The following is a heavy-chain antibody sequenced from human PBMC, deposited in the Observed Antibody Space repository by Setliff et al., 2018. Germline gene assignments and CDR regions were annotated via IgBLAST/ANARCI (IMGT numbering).Heavy chain of an antibody. D-gene: IGHD3-10*01. CDR1: GGSISSGSYY. CDR2: LHTSGST. V-gene: IGHV4-61*02. J-gene: IGHJ6*03. CDR3: ARDNRGRHYMDV. Sequence: PSETLSLTCAVSGGSISSGSYYWSWIRQPAGKGLEWVGRLHTSGSTNYNTSLNSRVTISADTSKNQFSLNLSSVTAADTAVYYCARDNRGRHYMDVWGKGTTVTVSS.